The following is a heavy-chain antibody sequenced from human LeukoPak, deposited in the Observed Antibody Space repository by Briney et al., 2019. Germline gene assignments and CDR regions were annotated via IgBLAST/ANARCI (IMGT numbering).Heavy chain of an antibody. CDR1: GGSFSGYY. J-gene: IGHJ4*02. CDR2: INHSGST. V-gene: IGHV4-34*01. D-gene: IGHD2-2*01. CDR3: AREGNPKGLVPAAIDFRLDY. Sequence: SETLSLTCAVYGGSFSGYYWSWIRQPPGKGLVWIGEINHSGSTNYNPSLKSRVTISVDTSKNQFSLKLSSVTAADTAVYYCAREGNPKGLVPAAIDFRLDYWGQGTLVTVSS.